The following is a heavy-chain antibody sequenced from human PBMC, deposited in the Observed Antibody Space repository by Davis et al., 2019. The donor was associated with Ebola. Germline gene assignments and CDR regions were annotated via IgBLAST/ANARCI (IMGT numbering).Heavy chain of an antibody. D-gene: IGHD1-14*01. J-gene: IGHJ4*02. CDR2: INHRGST. CDR1: GGSFSGYY. Sequence: MPSETLSLTCAVYGGSFSGYYWSWIRQPPGKGLEWIGEINHRGSTNYNPSLKSRVTISVDTSKNHFSLKLSSVTAADTAVYYCARDVAGRAGYWGQGTLVTVSS. V-gene: IGHV4-34*01. CDR3: ARDVAGRAGY.